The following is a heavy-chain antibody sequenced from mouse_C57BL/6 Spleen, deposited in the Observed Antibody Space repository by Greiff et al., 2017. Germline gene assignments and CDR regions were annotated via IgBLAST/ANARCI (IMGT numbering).Heavy chain of an antibody. J-gene: IGHJ4*01. D-gene: IGHD1-1*01. CDR3: ARRYYVEHEAMDY. V-gene: IGHV1-47*01. CDR1: GYTFTSYP. CDR2: FHPYNDDT. Sequence: VQLQQSGAELVKPGASVKMSCKASGYTFTSYPIEWVKQSHGQSLEWIGNFHPYNDDTNYNEKFKGKATLTVEKSSSTVYLELSGLTSDDSAVYYCARRYYVEHEAMDYWGQGTTVTVSS.